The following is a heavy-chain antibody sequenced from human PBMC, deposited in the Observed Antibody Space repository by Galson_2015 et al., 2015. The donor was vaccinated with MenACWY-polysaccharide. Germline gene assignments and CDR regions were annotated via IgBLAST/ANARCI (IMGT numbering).Heavy chain of an antibody. CDR3: ARGGRGAWHEGDY. CDR2: MSPTSGNT. CDR1: GYTFTSNA. J-gene: IGHJ4*02. D-gene: IGHD3-10*01. V-gene: IGHV1-8*01. Sequence: SVKVSCKASGYTFTSNAINWVRQAPRRGLEWMGWMSPTSGNTGSAQKFQGRVTMTWSTSISTAYMELSSLRSEDTATYYCARGGRGAWHEGDYWGQGTLVTVSS.